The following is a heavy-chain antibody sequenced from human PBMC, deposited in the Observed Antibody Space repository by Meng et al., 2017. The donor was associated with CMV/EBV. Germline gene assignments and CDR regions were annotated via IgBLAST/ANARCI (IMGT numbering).Heavy chain of an antibody. CDR3: AREEGDF. V-gene: IGHV3-7*01. Sequence: GESLKISCTVPGVTFRSYWMSCVRQAPGRGLEWVANIERDGNEMYYADSVKGRFTISRDNAKNSVYLQMNSLRPEDTAIYYCAREEGDFWSQGAQVTVSS. CDR1: GVTFRSYW. J-gene: IGHJ4*02. D-gene: IGHD3-3*01. CDR2: IERDGNEM.